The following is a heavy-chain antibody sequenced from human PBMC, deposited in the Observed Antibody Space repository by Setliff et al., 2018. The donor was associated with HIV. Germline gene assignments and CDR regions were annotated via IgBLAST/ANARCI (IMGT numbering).Heavy chain of an antibody. J-gene: IGHJ4*02. CDR2: ISWNSGSI. Sequence: GGSLRLSCAASGFTFDDYTMHWVRQAPGKGLEWVSLISWNSGSIGYAYSVKGRFTISRDNAKNSLYLQMNSLRAEDMALYYCAKAGGYDSSGYYYLDYWGQGTLVTVSS. CDR1: GFTFDDYT. V-gene: IGHV3-9*03. D-gene: IGHD3-22*01. CDR3: AKAGGYDSSGYYYLDY.